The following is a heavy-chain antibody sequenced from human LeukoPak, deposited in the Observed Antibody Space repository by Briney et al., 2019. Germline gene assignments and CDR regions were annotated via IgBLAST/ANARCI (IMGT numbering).Heavy chain of an antibody. CDR3: AMGVIVVVPAAIKDDY. D-gene: IGHD2-2*02. J-gene: IGHJ4*02. CDR2: IYHSGST. V-gene: IGHV4-38-2*01. CDR1: GYSISSGYY. Sequence: SETLSLTCAVSGYSISSGYYWGWTRQPPGKGLEWIGGIYHSGSTYFNPSLKSRVTISVDTSKNQFSLKLSSVAAADTAVYYCAMGVIVVVPAAIKDDYWGQGTLVTVSS.